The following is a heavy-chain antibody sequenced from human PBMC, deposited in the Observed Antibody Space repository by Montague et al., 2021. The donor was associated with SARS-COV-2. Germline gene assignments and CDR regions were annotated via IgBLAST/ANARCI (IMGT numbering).Heavy chain of an antibody. J-gene: IGHJ5*02. CDR2: AYHNGRT. V-gene: IGHV4-59*12. D-gene: IGHD2-2*01. CDR1: GGSIGTNY. Sequence: SETLSLTCSVSGGSIGTNYWSWIRQPPGGGLEWIGYAYHNGRTNYNPSLRGRVTMSLVTTKNQFFLNVTSVTAADTAVYHCARSRFVVVPAAMSFGHSYFDPWGQGRLVTVSS. CDR3: ARSRFVVVPAAMSFGHSYFDP.